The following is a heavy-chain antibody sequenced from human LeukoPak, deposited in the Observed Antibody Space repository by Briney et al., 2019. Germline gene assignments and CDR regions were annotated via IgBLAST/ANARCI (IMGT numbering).Heavy chain of an antibody. CDR1: GYTLTELS. V-gene: IGHV1-24*01. J-gene: IGHJ5*02. CDR2: FDPEDGET. Sequence: GASVKVSCKVSGYTLTELSMHWVRQAPGKGLEWMGGFDPEDGETIYAQKFQGRVTMTEDTSTDTAYMELSSLRSEDTAVYYCATTVYFDWSNNCFDPWGQGTLVTVSS. D-gene: IGHD3-9*01. CDR3: ATTVYFDWSNNCFDP.